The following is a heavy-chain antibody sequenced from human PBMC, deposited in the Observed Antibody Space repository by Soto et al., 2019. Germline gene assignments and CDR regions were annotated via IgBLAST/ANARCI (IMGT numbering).Heavy chain of an antibody. J-gene: IGHJ4*02. D-gene: IGHD1-26*01. Sequence: GGSLRLSWAASGFTFISYSMSWVRQAPGKGLEWVSAISGGAGSTYYADSVKGRFTVSRDNSKTTLYLQMNSLRAEDTAVYYCTNNTVCTTTTCYFEYCGQGTLVTVSS. CDR2: ISGGAGST. CDR3: TNNTVCTTTTCYFEY. V-gene: IGHV3-23*01. CDR1: GFTFISYS.